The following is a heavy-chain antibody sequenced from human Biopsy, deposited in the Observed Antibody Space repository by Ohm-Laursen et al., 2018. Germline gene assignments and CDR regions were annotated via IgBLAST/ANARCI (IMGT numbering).Heavy chain of an antibody. Sequence: GASVKVSCKASGGSFSDYGLSWVRQAPGRGLEWMGRVIPISNTANYAQNFQDRLTITADRSTNTAYMELNNLRSEDTAVYFCATLTEDYGASPDSWGQGTLVVVSS. J-gene: IGHJ4*02. CDR1: GGSFSDYG. CDR3: ATLTEDYGASPDS. V-gene: IGHV1-69*06. D-gene: IGHD4-17*01. CDR2: VIPISNTA.